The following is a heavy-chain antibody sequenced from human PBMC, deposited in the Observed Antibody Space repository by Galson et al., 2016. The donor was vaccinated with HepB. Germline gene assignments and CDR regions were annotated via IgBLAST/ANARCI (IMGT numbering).Heavy chain of an antibody. Sequence: ETLSLTCTVSGGSISSYYWSWIRQPPGKRLEWIGYFYYSGSPNYNPSLQSRVTISVDTSKNQFSLKLNSVTAADTAVYYCATTRLLDNWGQGILVTVSS. V-gene: IGHV4-59*08. J-gene: IGHJ4*02. CDR3: ATTRLLDN. CDR1: GGSISSYY. CDR2: FYYSGSP.